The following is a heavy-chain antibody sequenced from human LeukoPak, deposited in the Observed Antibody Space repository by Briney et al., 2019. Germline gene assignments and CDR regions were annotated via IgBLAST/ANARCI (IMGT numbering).Heavy chain of an antibody. CDR2: IYDGGTT. V-gene: IGHV4-31*03. J-gene: IGHJ4*02. Sequence: SETLSLTCTLSGGSISSNDYYWSWIRQHPGKGLEWIGYIYDGGTTYYKPSLNSRLSISVDTSKNQFSLNLTSLTAADTAVYYCARGTGWGTYYRVAYLDDWGQGTLVTVSS. D-gene: IGHD3-10*01. CDR3: ARGTGWGTYYRVAYLDD. CDR1: GGSISSNDYY.